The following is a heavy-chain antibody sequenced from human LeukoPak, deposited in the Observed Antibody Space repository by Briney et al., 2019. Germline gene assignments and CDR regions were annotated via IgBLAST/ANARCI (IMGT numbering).Heavy chain of an antibody. CDR1: GGSISGSSYY. CDR2: IYHSGST. Sequence: SETLSLTCTVSGGSISGSSYYWGWIRQPPGKGLEWIGEIYHSGSTNYNPSLKSRVTISVDKSKNQFSLKLSSVTVADTAVYYCARTPAYYDFWSGYYSGWGQGTLVTVSS. CDR3: ARTPAYYDFWSGYYSG. J-gene: IGHJ4*02. D-gene: IGHD3-3*01. V-gene: IGHV4-39*07.